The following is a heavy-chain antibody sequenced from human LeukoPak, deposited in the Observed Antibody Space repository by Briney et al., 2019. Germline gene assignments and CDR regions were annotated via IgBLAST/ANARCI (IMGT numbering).Heavy chain of an antibody. Sequence: SETLSLTCTVSGGSISSYYWSWIRQPPGKGLEWIGYIYYSGSTNYNPSLKSRVTISVDTSKNQFSLRLSSVTAADTAVYYCARDTVAGSHYYYMDVWGKGTTVTTSS. CDR1: GGSISSYY. D-gene: IGHD6-19*01. V-gene: IGHV4-59*01. J-gene: IGHJ6*03. CDR3: ARDTVAGSHYYYMDV. CDR2: IYYSGST.